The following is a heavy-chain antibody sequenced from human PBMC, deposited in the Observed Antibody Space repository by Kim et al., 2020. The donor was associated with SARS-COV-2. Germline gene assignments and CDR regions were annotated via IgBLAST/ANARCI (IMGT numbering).Heavy chain of an antibody. D-gene: IGHD3-9*01. CDR2: ISSSGSTI. CDR3: ARDSPYYDILTGYYYYGMDV. CDR1: GFTFSSYE. J-gene: IGHJ6*02. V-gene: IGHV3-48*03. Sequence: GGSLRLSCAASGFTFSSYEMNWVRQAPGKGLEWVSYISSSGSTIYYADSVKGRFTISRDNAKNSLYLQMNSLRAEDTAVYYCARDSPYYDILTGYYYYGMDVWGQGTTVTVSS.